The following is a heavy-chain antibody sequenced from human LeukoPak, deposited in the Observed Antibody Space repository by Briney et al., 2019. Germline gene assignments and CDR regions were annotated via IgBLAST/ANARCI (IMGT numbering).Heavy chain of an antibody. CDR1: GGSINSNNYY. Sequence: PSETLSLTCTVSGGSINSNNYYWGWIRQPPGKGLEWIVSIYSSGSAYYNPSLKSRVTISVDTSKNQFSLRLSSVTAADTAVYYCQSRYLEWLLEYWGQGTLVTVSS. CDR3: QSRYLEWLLEY. V-gene: IGHV4-39*01. J-gene: IGHJ4*02. D-gene: IGHD3-3*01. CDR2: IYSSGSA.